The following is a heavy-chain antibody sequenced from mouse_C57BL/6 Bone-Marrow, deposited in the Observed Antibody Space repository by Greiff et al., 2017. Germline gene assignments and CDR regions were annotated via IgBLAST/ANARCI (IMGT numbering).Heavy chain of an antibody. D-gene: IGHD1-2*01. CDR3: ASPGVTTAIDYAMDY. J-gene: IGHJ4*01. CDR1: GFNIKNTY. CDR2: IDPANGNT. V-gene: IGHV14-3*01. Sequence: VQLQQSVAELVRPGASVKLSCTASGFNIKNTYMHWVKQRPEQGLEWIGRIDPANGNTKYAPKFQGKATITADTSSNTAYLQISSLTSEDTAIYYCASPGVTTAIDYAMDYWGQGTSVTVSS.